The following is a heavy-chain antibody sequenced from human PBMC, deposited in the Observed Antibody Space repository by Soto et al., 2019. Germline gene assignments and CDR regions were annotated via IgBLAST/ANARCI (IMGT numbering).Heavy chain of an antibody. CDR2: IYYSGST. CDR3: ARSLYYYDSSGEYAHYFDY. Sequence: SWTLSLTCTFFVGSISSYYWSWIRQPPGKGLEWIGYIYYSGSTNYNPSLTRRVTISVDKSKNQFSLKLSSVTAADTAVYYCARSLYYYDSSGEYAHYFDYWGQGTLVTVSS. CDR1: VGSISSYY. J-gene: IGHJ4*02. V-gene: IGHV4-59*01. D-gene: IGHD3-22*01.